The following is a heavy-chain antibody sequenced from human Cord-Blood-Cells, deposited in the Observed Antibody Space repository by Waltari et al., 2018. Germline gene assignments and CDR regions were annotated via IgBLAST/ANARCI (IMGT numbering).Heavy chain of an antibody. CDR1: GFTFSSYW. CDR2: INSDGSST. D-gene: IGHD1-26*01. CDR3: AREVGATHAFDI. Sequence: EVQLVESGGGLVQPGGSLRLSCAAPGFTFSSYWMHWVRQAPGKGLVWVSRINSDGSSTSYADSVKGRFTISRDNAKNTLYLQMNSLRAEDTAVYYCAREVGATHAFDIWGQGTMVTDSS. V-gene: IGHV3-74*01. J-gene: IGHJ3*02.